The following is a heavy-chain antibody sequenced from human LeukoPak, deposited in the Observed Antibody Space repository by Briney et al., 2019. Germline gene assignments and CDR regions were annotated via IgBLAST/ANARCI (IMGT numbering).Heavy chain of an antibody. J-gene: IGHJ4*02. Sequence: SETLSLTCTVSGGSISSSSSTYHWGWIRQTPGKGLEWIGSIYYSGSTYLNPSLKSRVILSVDTSKNQFSLQLSSVAAADTAVYYCARGRIQRSGCDYWGQGTLVTVSS. D-gene: IGHD3-3*01. CDR1: GGSISSSSSTYH. V-gene: IGHV4-39*07. CDR3: ARGRIQRSGCDY. CDR2: IYYSGST.